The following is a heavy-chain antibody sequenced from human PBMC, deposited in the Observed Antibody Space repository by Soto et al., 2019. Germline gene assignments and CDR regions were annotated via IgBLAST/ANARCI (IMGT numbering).Heavy chain of an antibody. CDR1: GFPFSSYG. CDR3: AKERDTAMVLASPFDY. Sequence: PGGSLRLSCAASGFPFSSYGMHWVRPAPGKGLEWVAVISYDGSNKYYADSVKGRFTISRDNSKNTLYLQMNSLRAEDTAVYYCAKERDTAMVLASPFDYWGQGTLVTVSS. V-gene: IGHV3-30*18. J-gene: IGHJ4*02. D-gene: IGHD5-18*01. CDR2: ISYDGSNK.